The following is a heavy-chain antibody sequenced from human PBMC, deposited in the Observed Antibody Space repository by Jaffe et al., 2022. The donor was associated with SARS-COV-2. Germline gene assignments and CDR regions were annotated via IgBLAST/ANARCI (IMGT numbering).Heavy chain of an antibody. CDR1: GFTFSNYG. J-gene: IGHJ5*02. V-gene: IGHV3-23*01. D-gene: IGHD6-19*01. CDR2: ISGGGMTT. Sequence: EVQLSESGGGLVQPGGSLRLSCAASGFTFSNYGMSWVRQAPGKGLEWVSGISGGGMTTVYANSVRGRFTISRDNSKNTVYVQMNSLTVEDTAIYYCARAANSAWASWFDPWGQGTLVTVSS. CDR3: ARAANSAWASWFDP.